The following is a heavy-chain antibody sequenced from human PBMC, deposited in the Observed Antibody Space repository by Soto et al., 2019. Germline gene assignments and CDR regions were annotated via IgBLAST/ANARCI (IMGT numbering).Heavy chain of an antibody. CDR3: AHLVTADDSEYFDF. CDR1: GFSLNTPGGG. Sequence: QITLRESGPTMVKPTQTLTLTCTFSGFSLNTPGGGVGWIRQPPGKALEWVALIHWDDDKRYNPSLKRRLVITKDSSKNQVVLTMTNVDPVDTATYYCAHLVTADDSEYFDFWGQGTLVPVSP. D-gene: IGHD3-3*01. CDR2: IHWDDDK. J-gene: IGHJ4*02. V-gene: IGHV2-5*02.